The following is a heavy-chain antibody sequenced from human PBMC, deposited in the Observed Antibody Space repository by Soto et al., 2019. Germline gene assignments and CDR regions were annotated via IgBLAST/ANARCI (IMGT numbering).Heavy chain of an antibody. CDR3: ARDRHSRYFAWSDPNTYPSGMAV. J-gene: IGHJ6*02. Sequence: GASVKVSCKASGYTFTSYGISWVRQAPGQGLEWMGGISAYNGNTNYAEKLQGRVTMTTDTSTSTAYMELRSLRSDDAAGDYCARDRHSRYFAWSDPNTYPSGMAVWAQGTTVPVPS. D-gene: IGHD3-9*01. CDR1: GYTFTSYG. V-gene: IGHV1-18*04. CDR2: ISAYNGNT.